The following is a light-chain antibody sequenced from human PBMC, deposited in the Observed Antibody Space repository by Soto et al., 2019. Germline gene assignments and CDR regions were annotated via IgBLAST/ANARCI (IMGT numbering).Light chain of an antibody. CDR2: GAS. J-gene: IGKJ5*01. CDR3: QQYGSSIT. V-gene: IGKV3-20*01. CDR1: QSVNSNL. Sequence: EIVLTQSPGTLSLSPGERATLSCRASQSVNSNLLAWYQQKPGQAPRPLMFGASIRASGISDRISGSGSGADFTLTISRLEPEDFAVYYCQQYGSSITFGQGTRLEIK.